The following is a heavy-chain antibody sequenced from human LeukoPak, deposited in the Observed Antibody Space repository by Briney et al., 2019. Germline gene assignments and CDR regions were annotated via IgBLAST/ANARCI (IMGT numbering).Heavy chain of an antibody. Sequence: ASVKVSCKASGYNFDKFGIAWVRQAPGQGLEWMGWINTHNGNTKYTQQYQGRVTMTTDTSTSTVYMELRSLRSDDTAVYFCARDTPQHLKRYDYWGQGTQVTVSS. J-gene: IGHJ4*02. CDR3: ARDTPQHLKRYDY. D-gene: IGHD6-13*01. CDR2: INTHNGNT. V-gene: IGHV1-18*01. CDR1: GYNFDKFG.